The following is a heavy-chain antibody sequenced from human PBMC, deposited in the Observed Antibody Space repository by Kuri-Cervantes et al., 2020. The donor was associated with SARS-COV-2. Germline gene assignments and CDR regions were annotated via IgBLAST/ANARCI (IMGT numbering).Heavy chain of an antibody. D-gene: IGHD1-26*01. V-gene: IGHV3-13*01. CDR1: GFTFSSYD. J-gene: IGHJ3*02. CDR2: IGTAGDT. Sequence: LSLTCAACGFTFSSYDMHWVRQATGKGLEWVSAIGTAGDTYYPDSVKGRFTISRDNSKNTLYLQMNSLRAEDTAVYYCARLYSGSYFGAFDIWGQGTMVTVSS. CDR3: ARLYSGSYFGAFDI.